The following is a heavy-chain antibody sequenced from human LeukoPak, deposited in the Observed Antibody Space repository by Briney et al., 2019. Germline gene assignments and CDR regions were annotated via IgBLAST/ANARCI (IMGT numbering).Heavy chain of an antibody. V-gene: IGHV3-9*01. J-gene: IGHJ5*02. CDR1: GFTFDDYA. CDR3: ARDQRRVRGAYYNWFDP. D-gene: IGHD3-10*01. Sequence: PGGSLRLPCAASGFTFDDYAMHWVRQAPGKGLEWVSGISWNSGSIGYADSVKGRFTISRDNAKNSLYLQMNSLRAEDTAVYYCARDQRRVRGAYYNWFDPWGQGTLVTVSS. CDR2: ISWNSGSI.